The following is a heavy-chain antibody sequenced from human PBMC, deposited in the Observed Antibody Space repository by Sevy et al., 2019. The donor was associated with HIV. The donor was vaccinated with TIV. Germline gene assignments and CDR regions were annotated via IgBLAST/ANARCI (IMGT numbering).Heavy chain of an antibody. J-gene: IGHJ4*02. CDR1: GFTFSSYS. CDR2: ISSSSSTI. CDR3: ARDPSLLWFGESPHYFDY. V-gene: IGHV3-48*02. D-gene: IGHD3-10*01. Sequence: GGSLRLSCAASGFTFSSYSMNWVRQAPGKGLEWVSYISSSSSTIYYADSVKGRFTISRDNAKNSLYLQMNSLGDEDTAVYYCARDPSLLWFGESPHYFDYWGQGTLVTVSS.